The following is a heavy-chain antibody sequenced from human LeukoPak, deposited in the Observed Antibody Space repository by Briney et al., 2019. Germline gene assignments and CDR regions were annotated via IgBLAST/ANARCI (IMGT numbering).Heavy chain of an antibody. D-gene: IGHD3-22*01. CDR2: ISGSGGST. V-gene: IGHV3-23*01. CDR1: GFTFSSYA. CDR3: AREGSGYYDSSGYSKST. J-gene: IGHJ4*02. Sequence: GGSLRLSCAASGFTFSSYAMSWVRQAPGKGLEWVSAISGSGGSTYYADSVKGRFTISRDNSKNTLYLQMNSLRAEDTAVYYCAREGSGYYDSSGYSKSTWGQGTLVTVSS.